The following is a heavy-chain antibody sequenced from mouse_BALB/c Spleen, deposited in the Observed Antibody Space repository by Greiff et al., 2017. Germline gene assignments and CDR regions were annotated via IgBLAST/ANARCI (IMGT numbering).Heavy chain of an antibody. Sequence: EVKLVESGGGLVKPGGSLKLSCAASGFTFSSYAMSWVRQSPEKRLEWVAEISSGGSYTYYPDTVTGRFTISRDNAKNTLYLEMSSLRSEDTAMYYCASHYGSSRTFAYWGQGTLVTVSA. J-gene: IGHJ3*01. V-gene: IGHV5-9-4*01. CDR1: GFTFSSYA. D-gene: IGHD1-1*01. CDR2: ISSGGSYT. CDR3: ASHYGSSRTFAY.